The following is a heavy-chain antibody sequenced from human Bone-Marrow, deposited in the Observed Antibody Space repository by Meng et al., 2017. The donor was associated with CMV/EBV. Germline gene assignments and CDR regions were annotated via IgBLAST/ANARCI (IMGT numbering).Heavy chain of an antibody. Sequence: SVKVSCKASGYTFTYRYLHWVRQAPGQALEWMGWITPFNGNTNYAQKFQDRVTITRDRSMSTAYMELSSLRSEDTAMYYCASRGNGGRDVDYWGQGTLVTASS. V-gene: IGHV1-45*02. CDR2: ITPFNGNT. CDR1: GYTFTYRY. J-gene: IGHJ4*02. D-gene: IGHD5-24*01. CDR3: ASRGNGGRDVDY.